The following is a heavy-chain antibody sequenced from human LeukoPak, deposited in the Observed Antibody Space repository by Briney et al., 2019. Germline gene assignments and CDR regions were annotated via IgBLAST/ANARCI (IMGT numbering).Heavy chain of an antibody. J-gene: IGHJ4*02. CDR1: GGSFSGYY. D-gene: IGHD3-16*02. CDR2: INHSGST. CDR3: ARHKRAYYDYVWGSYRYNYFDY. Sequence: SETLSPTCAVYGGSFSGYYWSWIRQPPGKGLEWIGEINHSGSTNYNPSLKSRVTISVDTSKNQFSLKLSSVTAADTAVYYCARHKRAYYDYVWGSYRYNYFDYWGQGTLVTVSS. V-gene: IGHV4-34*01.